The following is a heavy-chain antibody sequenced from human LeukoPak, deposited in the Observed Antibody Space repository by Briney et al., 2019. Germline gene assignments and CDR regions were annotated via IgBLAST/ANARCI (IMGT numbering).Heavy chain of an antibody. CDR1: GYSFISYW. CDR2: IDPSDSYT. D-gene: IGHD6-19*01. V-gene: IGHV5-10-1*01. CDR3: ARGYSSGRIWFDP. J-gene: IGHJ5*02. Sequence: GESLKISCKGSGYSFISYWISWVRQMPGKGLEWMGSIDPSDSYTNYSPSFQGHVTISADKSISTVYLQWSSLKASDIAMYYCARGYSSGRIWFDPWGQGTLVTDSS.